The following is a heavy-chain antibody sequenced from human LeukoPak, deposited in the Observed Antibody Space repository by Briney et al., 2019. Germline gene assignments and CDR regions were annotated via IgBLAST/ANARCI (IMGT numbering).Heavy chain of an antibody. Sequence: PGGSLRLSCAASGFTVSSNEMSWVRQAPGKGLEWVSSISGGSTYYADSRKGRFTISRDNSKNTLHLQMNSLRAEDTAVYYCARGDSSGHDAFDIWGQGTMVTVSS. V-gene: IGHV3-38-3*01. CDR1: GFTVSSNE. CDR3: ARGDSSGHDAFDI. CDR2: ISGGST. D-gene: IGHD3-22*01. J-gene: IGHJ3*02.